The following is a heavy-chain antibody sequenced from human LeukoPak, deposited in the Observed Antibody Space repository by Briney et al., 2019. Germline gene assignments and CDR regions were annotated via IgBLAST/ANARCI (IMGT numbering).Heavy chain of an antibody. J-gene: IGHJ4*02. D-gene: IGHD6-19*01. Sequence: GGSLRLSCAASGFTFDDYAMHWVRQAPGKGLEWVSGISWNSGSIGYADSVKGRLTISRDNAKNSLYLQMNSPRAEDTALYYCAKSRIAVAGPTDWGQGTLVTVSS. CDR3: AKSRIAVAGPTD. CDR2: ISWNSGSI. CDR1: GFTFDDYA. V-gene: IGHV3-9*01.